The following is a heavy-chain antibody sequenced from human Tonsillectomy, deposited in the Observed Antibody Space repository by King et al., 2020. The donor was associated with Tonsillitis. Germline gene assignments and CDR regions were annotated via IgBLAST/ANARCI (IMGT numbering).Heavy chain of an antibody. CDR3: AHSRGGGLQWTRDGYKPKGGAFDI. D-gene: IGHD5-24*01. CDR2: IYCDDDK. V-gene: IGHV2-5*02. J-gene: IGHJ3*02. CDR1: GFSLTTSGVG. Sequence: VTLKESGPTLVKPTQTLTLTCPFSGFSLTTSGVGVGWIRQPPGKALEWLALIYCDDDKRYSPSLKNRLTLTRDTSKNQVVLTMTNMDPVDTATYYCAHSRGGGLQWTRDGYKPKGGAFDIWGQGTMVTVSS.